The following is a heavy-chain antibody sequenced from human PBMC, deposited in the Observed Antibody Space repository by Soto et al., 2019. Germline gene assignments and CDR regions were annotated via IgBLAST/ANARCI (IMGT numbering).Heavy chain of an antibody. CDR2: TYYRSKWYK. CDR3: ARTVGWLDP. D-gene: IGHD2-15*01. V-gene: IGHV6-1*01. J-gene: IGHJ5*02. CDR1: GDSVSSNSAA. Sequence: PSQTLSLTCAISGDSVSSNSAAWNWIRQSPSRGLEWLGRTYYRSKWYKEYAAAVRSRITINPDTSKNQFSLQLNSVSPEDPAVYYCARTVGWLDPWGQGTQVTVSS.